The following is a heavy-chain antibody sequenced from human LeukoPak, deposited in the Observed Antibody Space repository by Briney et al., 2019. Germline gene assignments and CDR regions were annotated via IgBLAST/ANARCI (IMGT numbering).Heavy chain of an antibody. CDR1: GGSISSYY. V-gene: IGHV4-4*07. D-gene: IGHD3-22*01. CDR2: IYTSGST. Sequence: PSETLSLTCTVSGGSISSYYWSWIRQPAGKGLEWIGRIYTSGSTNYNPSLKSRVTMSVDTSKNQFSLKLSSVTAADTAVYYCASFRDYYDGSGYYDYWGQGTLVTFSS. J-gene: IGHJ4*02. CDR3: ASFRDYYDGSGYYDY.